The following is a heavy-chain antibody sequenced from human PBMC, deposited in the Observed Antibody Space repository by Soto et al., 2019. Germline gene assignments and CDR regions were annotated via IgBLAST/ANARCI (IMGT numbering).Heavy chain of an antibody. CDR3: AKDSTVTTSLYFYYYGFDV. Sequence: VQLLESGGGLVQPGGSLRLACTASGFTFNHYAMSWVRQAPGKGLEWVSAVSGRGGSTKYADSVKGRFIISRDNSNSTLYLQMDSLRGEDTAVYYCAKDSTVTTSLYFYYYGFDVWGQGTTLTVSS. CDR2: VSGRGGST. CDR1: GFTFNHYA. V-gene: IGHV3-23*01. D-gene: IGHD4-17*01. J-gene: IGHJ6*01.